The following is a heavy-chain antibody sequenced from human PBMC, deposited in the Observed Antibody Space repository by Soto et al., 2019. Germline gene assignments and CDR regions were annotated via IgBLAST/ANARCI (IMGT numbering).Heavy chain of an antibody. CDR1: GFNFYNCA. Sequence: LRLSCAASGFNFYNCAMTWVRQAPGKGLEWVSGISGDGTRTYYGDSVKGRFTISRDSSKNTVFLQMNSLRAEDTALYYCVKDLRPNRGWFGPWGQGTRVTVSS. CDR2: ISGDGTRT. J-gene: IGHJ5*02. CDR3: VKDLRPNRGWFGP. D-gene: IGHD3-3*01. V-gene: IGHV3-23*01.